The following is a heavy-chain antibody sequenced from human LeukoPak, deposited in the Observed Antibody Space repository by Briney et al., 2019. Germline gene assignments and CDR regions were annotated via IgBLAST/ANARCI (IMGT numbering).Heavy chain of an antibody. D-gene: IGHD3-10*01. V-gene: IGHV1-2*02. Sequence: ASVKVSCKASGYTFTGYYMHWVRQAPGQGLERMGWINPNSGGTNYAQKFQGRVTMTRDTSISTAYMELSRLRSDDTAVYYCARDDYYGSGSYYYYYGMDVWGQGTTVTVSS. J-gene: IGHJ6*02. CDR1: GYTFTGYY. CDR2: INPNSGGT. CDR3: ARDDYYGSGSYYYYYGMDV.